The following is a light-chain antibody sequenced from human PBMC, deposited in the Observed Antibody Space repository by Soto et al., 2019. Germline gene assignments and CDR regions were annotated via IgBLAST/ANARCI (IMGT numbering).Light chain of an antibody. V-gene: IGKV4-1*01. CDR2: WAS. J-gene: IGKJ4*01. CDR3: HQHYSTTLT. Sequence: DIVMAQSPDSLALSLGETATITCKSSQSLLFKSNNKKQLGWYQKKQGQPPKXLIYWASTRASGVPERLSGSGYGTDFNLTISSLQAEDAAAYYCHQHYSTTLTFGGGTQVDIK. CDR1: QSLLFKSNNKKQ.